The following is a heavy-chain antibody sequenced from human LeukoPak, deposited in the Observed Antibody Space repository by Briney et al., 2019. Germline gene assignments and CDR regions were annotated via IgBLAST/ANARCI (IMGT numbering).Heavy chain of an antibody. CDR3: ARHLGPLTTGDY. CDR1: GSSFPSYW. J-gene: IGHJ4*02. D-gene: IGHD3-22*01. V-gene: IGHV5-51*01. Sequence: GESLQISCKGSGSSFPSYWIGWVRRMPGKGLEWMGIIYPGDSDTRYSPSFQGQVTISADKSISTAYLQWSSLQASDTAMYYCARHLGPLTTGDYWGQGTLVTVSS. CDR2: IYPGDSDT.